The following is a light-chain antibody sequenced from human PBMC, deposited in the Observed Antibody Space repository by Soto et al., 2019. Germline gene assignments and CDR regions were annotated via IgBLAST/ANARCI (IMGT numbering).Light chain of an antibody. J-gene: IGKJ4*01. V-gene: IGKV3-20*01. CDR2: GAS. CDR3: QQYGSSPLT. Sequence: EIVLTQSPGTLSLSPGERATLSCRASQSVSSSYLAWYQQKPGQAPRLLIYGASSRATGIPDRFSGSVSGTDFTLTISRLEPEDFGVYFCQQYGSSPLTLGGGSKVEIK. CDR1: QSVSSSY.